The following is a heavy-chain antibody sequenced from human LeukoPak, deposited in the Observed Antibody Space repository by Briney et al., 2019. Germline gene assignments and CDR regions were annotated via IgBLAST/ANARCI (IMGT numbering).Heavy chain of an antibody. CDR3: AKAYCSGGSCSVFDP. V-gene: IGHV3-23*01. D-gene: IGHD2-15*01. CDR2: ISGSGGST. CDR1: GFTFSSYA. J-gene: IGHJ5*02. Sequence: GGSLRLSCAASGFTFSSYAMSWVRQAPGKGLEWVSAISGSGGSTYYADSVKGRFTISRDNSKNTLYLQMNSLRAEDTAVYYCAKAYCSGGSCSVFDPWGQGTLVTVSS.